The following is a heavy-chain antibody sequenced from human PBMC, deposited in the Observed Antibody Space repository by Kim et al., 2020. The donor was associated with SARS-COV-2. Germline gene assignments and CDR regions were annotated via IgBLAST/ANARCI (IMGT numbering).Heavy chain of an antibody. D-gene: IGHD3-10*01. CDR3: ANGDGLLWFGELLPPFAY. CDR1: GFTFSSYD. V-gene: IGHV3-23*01. Sequence: GGSLRLSCAASGFTFSSYDMSWVRQAPGKGLEWVSAISGSGGSTDYADSVKGRFTISRDNSKNTLYLQMNSLRAEDTAVYYCANGDGLLWFGELLPPFAYWGQGTLVTVSS. J-gene: IGHJ4*02. CDR2: ISGSGGST.